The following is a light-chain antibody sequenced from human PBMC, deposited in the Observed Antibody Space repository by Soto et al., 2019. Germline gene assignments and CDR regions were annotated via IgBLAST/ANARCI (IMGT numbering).Light chain of an antibody. Sequence: ELVLTQSPGTLSLAPGERATRSCWASQTVNNNYLAWYQRIPGQAPRLLLSGASASSTGSPYRSRARASGTDFTITISRLESEDFAVYYCQQYGSSPLPFGGGTKVDIK. CDR3: QQYGSSPLP. CDR1: QTVNNNY. V-gene: IGKV3-20*01. CDR2: GAS. J-gene: IGKJ4*01.